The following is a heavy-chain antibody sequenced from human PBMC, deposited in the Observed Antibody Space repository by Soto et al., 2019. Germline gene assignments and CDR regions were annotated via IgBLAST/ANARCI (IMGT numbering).Heavy chain of an antibody. V-gene: IGHV3-33*01. Sequence: QVQLVESGGGVVQPGRSLRLSCAVSGFSFSTYGMHWVRQAPGKGLEWVALIWSDGSNKYHADSVKGRFTISRDNTKNILYLAMNSLRAEDTAVYYCVRVFDTYYFDTWGQGTLVTVSS. CDR1: GFSFSTYG. J-gene: IGHJ4*02. CDR2: IWSDGSNK. CDR3: VRVFDTYYFDT. D-gene: IGHD3-9*01.